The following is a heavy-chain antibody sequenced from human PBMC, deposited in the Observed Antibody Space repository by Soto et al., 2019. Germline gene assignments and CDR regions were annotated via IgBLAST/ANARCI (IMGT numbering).Heavy chain of an antibody. D-gene: IGHD2-2*01. CDR1: GYSFTSYW. J-gene: IGHJ6*02. Sequence: GESLKISCKGSGYSFTSYWSGWVRQMPGKGLEWMGIIYPGDSDTRYSPSFQGQVTISADKSISTAYLQWSSLKASDTAMYYCARQAIGYCSSTSCYYYYGMDVWGQGTTVTVSS. CDR3: ARQAIGYCSSTSCYYYYGMDV. V-gene: IGHV5-51*01. CDR2: IYPGDSDT.